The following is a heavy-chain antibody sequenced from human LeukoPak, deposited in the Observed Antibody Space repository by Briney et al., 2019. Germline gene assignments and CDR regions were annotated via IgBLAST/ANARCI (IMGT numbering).Heavy chain of an antibody. CDR3: ARGPYSGYEKAFDY. CDR1: GGSFSGYY. V-gene: IGHV4-34*01. CDR2: INHSGST. Sequence: SETLSLTCAVYGGSFSGYYWSWIRQPPGKGLEWIGEINHSGSTNYNPSLKSRVTISVDTSKNQFSLKLSYVTAADTAVYYCARGPYSGYEKAFDYWGQGTLVTVSS. D-gene: IGHD5-12*01. J-gene: IGHJ4*02.